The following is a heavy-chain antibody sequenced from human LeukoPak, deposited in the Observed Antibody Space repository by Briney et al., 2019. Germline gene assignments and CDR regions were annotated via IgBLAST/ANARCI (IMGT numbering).Heavy chain of an antibody. Sequence: SVKVSCKASGGTFSSYAISWVRQAPGQGLEWMGGIIPIFGTANYAQKFQGRVTITADESTSTAFMVQRSLISEDTAVFYCARGGYCSGGRCGVIYYYMDVWGKGTTVTVSS. V-gene: IGHV1-69*13. CDR2: IIPIFGTA. CDR1: GGTFSSYA. D-gene: IGHD2-15*01. J-gene: IGHJ6*03. CDR3: ARGGYCSGGRCGVIYYYMDV.